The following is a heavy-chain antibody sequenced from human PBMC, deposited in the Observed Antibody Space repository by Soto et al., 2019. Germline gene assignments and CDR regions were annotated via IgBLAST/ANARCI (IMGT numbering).Heavy chain of an antibody. J-gene: IGHJ4*02. CDR2: ISYDGSNK. V-gene: IGHV3-30*18. CDR1: GFTFSSYG. CDR3: AKSPKRVYYDSSGYYFGIDY. Sequence: TGGSLRLSCAASGFTFSSYGMHWVRQAPGKGLEWVAVISYDGSNKYYADSVKGRFTISRDNSKNTLYLQMNSLRAEDTAVYYCAKSPKRVYYDSSGYYFGIDYWGQGTLVTVSS. D-gene: IGHD3-22*01.